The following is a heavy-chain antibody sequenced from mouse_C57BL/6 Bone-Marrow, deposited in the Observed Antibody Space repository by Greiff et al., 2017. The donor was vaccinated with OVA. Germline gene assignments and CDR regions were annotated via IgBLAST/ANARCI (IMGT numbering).Heavy chain of an antibody. Sequence: VKLVESGAELVRPGASVKLSCKASGYTFTDYYINWVKQRPGQGLEWIARIYPGSGNTYYNEKFKGKATLTAEKSSSTAYMQLSSLTSEDSAVYFCARWNYYGSSYEWGQGTTLTVSS. V-gene: IGHV1-76*01. CDR3: ARWNYYGSSYE. CDR2: IYPGSGNT. D-gene: IGHD1-1*01. J-gene: IGHJ2*01. CDR1: GYTFTDYY.